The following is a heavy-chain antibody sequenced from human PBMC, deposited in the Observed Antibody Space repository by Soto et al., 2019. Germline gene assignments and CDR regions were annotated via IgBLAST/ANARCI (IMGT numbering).Heavy chain of an antibody. V-gene: IGHV3-23*01. D-gene: IGHD2-21*01. CDR3: AKKSEIAVPRYFFDL. CDR2: MNGGGGSI. Sequence: GGSLRLSCAASGFTFGSYAMSWVRQAPGKGLEWVSSMNGGGGSIYYAESVQGRFTISRDNSKNTPYLQMNSLRAEDTAVYYCAKKSEIAVPRYFFDLWGQGTLVTVSS. CDR1: GFTFGSYA. J-gene: IGHJ4*02.